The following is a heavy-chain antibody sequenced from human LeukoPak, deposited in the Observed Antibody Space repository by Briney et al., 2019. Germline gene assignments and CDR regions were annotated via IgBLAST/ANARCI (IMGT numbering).Heavy chain of an antibody. D-gene: IGHD2-2*01. CDR1: GGSISSGGYY. J-gene: IGHJ6*03. CDR3: ARSRYGSISTNYYVDV. CDR2: IYYSGST. Sequence: SETLSLTCTVSGGSISSGGYYWSWIRQHPGKGLEWIGYIYYSGSTYYNPSLKSRATISLDTSKNLFSLKLSSVTAADTAMYYCARSRYGSISTNYYVDVWGKGTTVTVSS. V-gene: IGHV4-61*08.